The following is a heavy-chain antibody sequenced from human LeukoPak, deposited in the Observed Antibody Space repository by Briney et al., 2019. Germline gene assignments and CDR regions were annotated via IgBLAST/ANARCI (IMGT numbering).Heavy chain of an antibody. CDR2: IYHSGST. Sequence: SETLSLTCAVSGGSISSGGYSWSWIRQPPGKGLEWIGYIYHSGSTYYNPSLKSRVTISVDRSKNQFSLKLSSVTAADTAVYYCARVARYSGSYHGGDAFDIWGQGTMVTVSS. V-gene: IGHV4-30-2*01. CDR3: ARVARYSGSYHGGDAFDI. D-gene: IGHD1-26*01. J-gene: IGHJ3*02. CDR1: GGSISSGGYS.